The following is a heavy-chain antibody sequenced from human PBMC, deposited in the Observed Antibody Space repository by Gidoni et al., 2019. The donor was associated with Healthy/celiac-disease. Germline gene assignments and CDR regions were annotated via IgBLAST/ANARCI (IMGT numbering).Heavy chain of an antibody. V-gene: IGHV3-30*01. CDR3: ARDPTPAGPEYFQH. D-gene: IGHD2-2*01. J-gene: IGHJ1*01. Sequence: QVQLVESGGGVVQPGRSLRLSCAASGFTFSSYAMHWVRQAPGKGLEWVAVISYDGSNKYYADSVKGRFTISRDNSKNTLYLQMNSLRAEDTAVYYCARDPTPAGPEYFQHWGQGTLVTVSS. CDR2: ISYDGSNK. CDR1: GFTFSSYA.